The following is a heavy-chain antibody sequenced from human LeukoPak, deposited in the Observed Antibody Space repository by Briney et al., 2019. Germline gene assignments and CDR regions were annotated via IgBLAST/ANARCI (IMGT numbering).Heavy chain of an antibody. Sequence: PGGSLRLSCAASGFTFSDYYMSWIRQAPGKGLEWVANIKQDGSEKYYVDSVKGRFTISRDNAKNSLYLQMNSLRAEDTAVYYCARDRGYCSGGSCYKDYWGQGTLVTVSS. D-gene: IGHD2-15*01. CDR2: IKQDGSEK. J-gene: IGHJ4*02. CDR1: GFTFSDYY. CDR3: ARDRGYCSGGSCYKDY. V-gene: IGHV3-7*01.